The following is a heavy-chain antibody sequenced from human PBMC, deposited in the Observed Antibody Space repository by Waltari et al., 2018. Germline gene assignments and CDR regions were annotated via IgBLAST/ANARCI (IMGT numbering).Heavy chain of an antibody. V-gene: IGHV3-30-3*01. D-gene: IGHD6-19*01. CDR3: AREQEEYSSGWGD. CDR1: GFTFRSFA. J-gene: IGHJ4*02. Sequence: QVQLVESGGGVVQPRRSLRLSGAAAGFTFRSFAIPWARQAPGKGLEWVAVISYDGSNKYYADSVKGRFTISRDNSKNTLYLQMNSLRAEDTAVYYCAREQEEYSSGWGDWGQGTLVTVSS. CDR2: ISYDGSNK.